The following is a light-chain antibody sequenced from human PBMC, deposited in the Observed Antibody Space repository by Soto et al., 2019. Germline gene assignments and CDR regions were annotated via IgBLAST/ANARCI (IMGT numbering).Light chain of an antibody. CDR2: DVS. V-gene: IGLV2-11*01. Sequence: QSALTQPRSVSGSPGQSVTISCTGTSSDVGGYNYVSWYQHHPGKAPKLMIYDVSKRPSGVPDRFSGSKSGNTASLTISGLQAEDEADYYCCSYAGRDNVVFGGGTKVTVL. CDR3: CSYAGRDNVV. J-gene: IGLJ2*01. CDR1: SSDVGGYNY.